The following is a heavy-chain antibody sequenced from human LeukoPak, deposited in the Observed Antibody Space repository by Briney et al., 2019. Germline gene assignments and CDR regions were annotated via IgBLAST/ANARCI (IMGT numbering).Heavy chain of an antibody. CDR1: GFTFSSYA. V-gene: IGHV3-30*04. J-gene: IGHJ4*02. CDR2: ISYDGSNK. Sequence: GGSLRLSCAASGFTFSSYAMHWVRQAPGKGLEWVAVISYDGSNKYYADSVKGRFTISRDNSKNTLYLQMNSLRAEDTAVYYCAKGPRTMIVVDYYFDYWGQGTLVTVSS. CDR3: AKGPRTMIVVDYYFDY. D-gene: IGHD3-22*01.